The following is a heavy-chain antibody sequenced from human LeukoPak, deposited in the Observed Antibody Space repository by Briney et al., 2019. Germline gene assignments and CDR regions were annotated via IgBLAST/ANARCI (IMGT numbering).Heavy chain of an antibody. CDR2: ISAYNGNT. D-gene: IGHD3-3*01. CDR1: GYTFTSYG. J-gene: IGHJ6*02. V-gene: IGHV1-18*01. CDR3: ARANVGFWSGYSKPYYYYGMDV. Sequence: GASVKVSCKASGYTFTSYGISWVRQAPGQGLEWMGWISAYNGNTNYAQKLQGRVTMTTDTSTSTAYMELRSLRSDDTAVYYCARANVGFWSGYSKPYYYYGMDVWGQGTTVTVSS.